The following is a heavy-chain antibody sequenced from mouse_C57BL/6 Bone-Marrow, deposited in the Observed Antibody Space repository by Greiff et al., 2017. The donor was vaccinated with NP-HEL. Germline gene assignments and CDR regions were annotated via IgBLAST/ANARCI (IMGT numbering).Heavy chain of an antibody. J-gene: IGHJ2*01. CDR2: IFPGSGST. CDR1: GYTFTDYY. V-gene: IGHV1-75*01. Sequence: VKLMESGPELVKPGASVKISCKASGYTFTDYYINWVKQRPGQGLEWIGWIFPGSGSTYYNEKFKGKATLTVDKSSSTAYMLLSSLTSEDSAVYVCAGEGAIYYDYDGEYGGQGTTLTVSS. CDR3: AGEGAIYYDYDGEY. D-gene: IGHD2-4*01.